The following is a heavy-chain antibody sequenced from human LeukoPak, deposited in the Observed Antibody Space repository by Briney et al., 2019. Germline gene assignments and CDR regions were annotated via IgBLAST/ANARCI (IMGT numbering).Heavy chain of an antibody. J-gene: IGHJ4*02. CDR1: GFTFDDYG. Sequence: GGSLRRSCAASGFTFDDYGMNWVRQVPGKGLEYVSGINCNGGSTGYADSGKVRFTISRDNAKNSLYLQMSSLRADDTALYYCARDWFTRLGELSPDRAFDYWGQGTLVTVSS. CDR2: INCNGGST. V-gene: IGHV3-20*04. D-gene: IGHD3-16*02. CDR3: ARDWFTRLGELSPDRAFDY.